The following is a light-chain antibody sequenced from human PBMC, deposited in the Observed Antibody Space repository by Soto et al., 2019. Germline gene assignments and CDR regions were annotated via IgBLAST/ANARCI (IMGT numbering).Light chain of an antibody. CDR1: QSVRSN. J-gene: IGKJ4*01. CDR2: GAS. CDR3: QQYNNWPLT. Sequence: EIVMTQSPAPLSVSPGERATLSCRASQSVRSNLAWYQQKPGQAPRLLIYGASTRATGIPARFSGSGSGTEFTLTISSLQSEDVAVYYCQQYNNWPLTFGGGTKVDI. V-gene: IGKV3-15*01.